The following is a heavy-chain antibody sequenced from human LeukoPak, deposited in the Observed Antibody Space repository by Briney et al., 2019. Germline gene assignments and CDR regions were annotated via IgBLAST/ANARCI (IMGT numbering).Heavy chain of an antibody. J-gene: IGHJ4*02. CDR3: ARASSDDTAMATPFAY. CDR2: ITPIFGTA. CDR1: GGTFSNYA. V-gene: IGHV1-69*06. Sequence: ASVKVSCKASGGTFSNYAINWVRQAPGQGLEWMGGITPIFGTANYVQKFQGRVTITADKSTSTAFMELSRLRSGDTGNYYCARASSDDTAMATPFAYWGQGTLVTVSS. D-gene: IGHD5-18*01.